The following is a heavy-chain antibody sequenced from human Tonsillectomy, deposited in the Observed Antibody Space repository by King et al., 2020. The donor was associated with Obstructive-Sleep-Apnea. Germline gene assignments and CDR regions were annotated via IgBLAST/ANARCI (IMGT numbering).Heavy chain of an antibody. CDR3: AGHGAYSSGYYYFDY. CDR2: IYFSVST. Sequence: QLQESGPGLVKPSETLSLTCTVSGGSISSYYWSWIRQPPGKGLEWIVYIYFSVSTNYNPSLKSRVTTLVDTSKNQSSLKLSSVTAADTAIYYCAGHGAYSSGYYYFDYWGQGTLVTVSS. CDR1: GGSISSYY. J-gene: IGHJ4*02. V-gene: IGHV4-59*08. D-gene: IGHD3-22*01.